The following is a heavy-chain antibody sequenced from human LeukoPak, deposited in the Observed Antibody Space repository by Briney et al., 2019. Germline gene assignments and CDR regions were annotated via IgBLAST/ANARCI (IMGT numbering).Heavy chain of an antibody. CDR3: YGESYLFDY. Sequence: GGALSLSCAASGFTFSSYWMSWVRRAPGKGLEWVANIKQDGSEKYYVDSVKGRFTISRDNAKNSLHLQVNSLRAEDTAVYYCYGESYLFDYWGQGTLVTVSS. CDR1: GFTFSSYW. J-gene: IGHJ4*02. V-gene: IGHV3-7*01. CDR2: IKQDGSEK. D-gene: IGHD3-10*01.